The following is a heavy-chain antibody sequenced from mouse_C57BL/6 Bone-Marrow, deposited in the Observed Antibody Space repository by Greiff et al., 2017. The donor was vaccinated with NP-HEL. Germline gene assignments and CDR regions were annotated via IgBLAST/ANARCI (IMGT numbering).Heavy chain of an antibody. CDR3: TVFITTVVATDY. CDR2: IRLKSDNYAT. D-gene: IGHD1-1*01. J-gene: IGHJ2*01. Sequence: EVKLVESGGGLVQPGGSMKLSCVASGFTFSNYWMNWVRQSPEKGLEWVAQIRLKSDNYATHYAESVKGRFTISRDDSKSSVYLQMNNLRAEDTGIYYCTVFITTVVATDYWGQGTTLTVSS. V-gene: IGHV6-3*01. CDR1: GFTFSNYW.